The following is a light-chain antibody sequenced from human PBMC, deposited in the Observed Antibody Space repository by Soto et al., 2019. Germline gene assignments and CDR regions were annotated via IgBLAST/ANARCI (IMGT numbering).Light chain of an antibody. Sequence: QSALTQPPSASGSPGQSVTISCTGTSSDVGGSNYVSWYQQHPGKAPKLIIYEVNKRPSGVPDRFSGSKSGNTASLTVSGLQAEDEADYTCCSFAGSNNFVVFGGGTKVTVL. J-gene: IGLJ2*01. CDR1: SSDVGGSNY. CDR3: CSFAGSNNFVV. V-gene: IGLV2-8*01. CDR2: EVN.